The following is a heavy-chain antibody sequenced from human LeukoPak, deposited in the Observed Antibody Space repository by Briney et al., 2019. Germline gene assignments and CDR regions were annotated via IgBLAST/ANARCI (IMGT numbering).Heavy chain of an antibody. J-gene: IGHJ5*02. D-gene: IGHD6-13*01. CDR3: ARLYSSSWYANWFDP. CDR1: GGSISDYY. Sequence: PSETLSLTCSVSGGSISDYYWSWIRQPPGKGLEWIAYMYYSGSTNYNPSLKSRLTISVDTSKNQFSLKLSSVTAADTAVYYCARLYSSSWYANWFDPWGQGTLVTVSS. V-gene: IGHV4-59*12. CDR2: MYYSGST.